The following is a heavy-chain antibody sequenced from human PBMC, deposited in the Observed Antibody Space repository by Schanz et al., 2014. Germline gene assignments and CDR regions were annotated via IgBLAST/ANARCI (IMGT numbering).Heavy chain of an antibody. D-gene: IGHD2-15*01. J-gene: IGHJ6*02. V-gene: IGHV3-30-3*01. Sequence: VQLVESGGGLVKPGGSLRLSCEASEFTFSSYKMNWVRQAPGKGLEWVAVISYDGSNKYYADSVKGRFTISRDNSKNTLYLQMNSLRAEDTAVYYCAKGMGYCSGGTCYDYYYYGLDVWGQGTTVTVSS. CDR3: AKGMGYCSGGTCYDYYYYGLDV. CDR1: EFTFSSYK. CDR2: ISYDGSNK.